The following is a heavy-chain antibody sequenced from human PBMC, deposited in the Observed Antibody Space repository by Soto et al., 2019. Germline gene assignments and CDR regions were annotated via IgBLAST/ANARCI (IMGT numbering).Heavy chain of an antibody. V-gene: IGHV4-31*03. CDR2: IFYSGNS. Sequence: QVQLQESGPGLVKPSQTLSLTCTVSGGSIRGGDYYWSWIRQHPGKGLEWIGYIFYSGNSFYNPSLKSGVTISVDTSKNQLALQLSSVTAADTAIYDCARLSSLDYNSDYGGYYFDYWGQGTLVSVSS. D-gene: IGHD3-16*01. J-gene: IGHJ4*02. CDR1: GGSIRGGDYY. CDR3: ARLSSLDYNSDYGGYYFDY.